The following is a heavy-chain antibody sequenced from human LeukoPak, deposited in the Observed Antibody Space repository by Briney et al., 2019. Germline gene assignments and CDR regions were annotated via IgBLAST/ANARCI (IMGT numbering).Heavy chain of an antibody. CDR1: GYTFTGYY. J-gene: IGHJ5*02. CDR3: ARVNQNWFDP. Sequence: ASVKVSCKASGYTFTGYYMHWVRQAPGQGLEWMGWMNPNSGNTGYAQKFQGRVTMTRNTSISTAYMELSSLRSEDTAVYYCARVNQNWFDPWGQGTLVTVSS. V-gene: IGHV1-8*02. CDR2: MNPNSGNT. D-gene: IGHD1-14*01.